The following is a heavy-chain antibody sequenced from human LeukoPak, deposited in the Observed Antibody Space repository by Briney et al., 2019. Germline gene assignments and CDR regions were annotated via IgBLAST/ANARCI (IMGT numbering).Heavy chain of an antibody. CDR3: ARGSSWYGYFDY. J-gene: IGHJ4*02. CDR1: GYTFTSYY. CDR2: INPSGGST. Sequence: ASVKVSCKASGYTFTSYYMHWVRQAPGQGLEWMGIINPSGGSTSYAQKFQGRDTITRDTSASTAYMELSSLRSEDMAVYYCARGSSWYGYFDYWGQGTLVTVSS. D-gene: IGHD6-13*01. V-gene: IGHV1-46*01.